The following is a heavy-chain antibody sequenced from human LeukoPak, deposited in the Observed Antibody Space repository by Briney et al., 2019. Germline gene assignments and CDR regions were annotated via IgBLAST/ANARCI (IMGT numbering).Heavy chain of an antibody. D-gene: IGHD6-13*01. Sequence: GGSLRLSCAASGFTFSSYWMSWVRQAPGKGLEWVANIKQDGSEKYYVDSVKGRFTISRENAKNSLYLQMNSLRAEDTAVYYCARERDRFSSSWYGNWFDPWGQGTLVTVSS. CDR3: ARERDRFSSSWYGNWFDP. J-gene: IGHJ5*02. V-gene: IGHV3-7*01. CDR2: IKQDGSEK. CDR1: GFTFSSYW.